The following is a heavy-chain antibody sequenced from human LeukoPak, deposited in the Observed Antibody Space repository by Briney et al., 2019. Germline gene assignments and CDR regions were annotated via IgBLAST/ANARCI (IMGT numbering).Heavy chain of an antibody. CDR3: ARQTGSGLFILP. CDR2: IYHSGST. V-gene: IGHV4-59*01. CDR1: GGSISSYY. Sequence: SETLSLTCTVSGGSISSYYWSWIRQPPGKGLEWIGYIYHSGSTKYNPSLKSRVTISVDTSKNQFSLKLSSVTAADTAVYYCARQTGSGLFILPGGQGTLVTVSS. J-gene: IGHJ4*02. D-gene: IGHD3/OR15-3a*01.